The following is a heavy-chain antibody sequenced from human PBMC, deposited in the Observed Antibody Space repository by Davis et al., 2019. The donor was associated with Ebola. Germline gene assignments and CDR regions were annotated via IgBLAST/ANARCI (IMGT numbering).Heavy chain of an antibody. Sequence: AASVKVSCKASGGTFSNYGVSWVRQAPGQGLEWMGRINPNSGGTNYAQKFQGRVTMTRDTSISTAYMELSRLRSDDTAVYYCATGGPWTEHWGQGTLVTVSS. D-gene: IGHD3/OR15-3a*01. CDR1: GGTFSNYG. J-gene: IGHJ4*02. V-gene: IGHV1-2*06. CDR3: ATGGPWTEH. CDR2: INPNSGGT.